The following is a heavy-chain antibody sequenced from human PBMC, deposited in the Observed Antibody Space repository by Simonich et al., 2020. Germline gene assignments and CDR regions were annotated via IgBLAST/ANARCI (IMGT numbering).Heavy chain of an antibody. CDR1: GFTFSSYA. Sequence: GGGLVQPGGSLRLSCAASGFTFSSYAMSWVRQAPGKGLEWVSASSGSGGSTYYAYSVKGRFTISRDNSKNTQYLQMNSLRAEDTAVYYCAKDLGERITMIVVVIDAFDIWGQGTMVTVSS. D-gene: IGHD3-22*01. CDR3: AKDLGERITMIVVVIDAFDI. CDR2: SSGSGGST. J-gene: IGHJ3*02. V-gene: IGHV3-23*01.